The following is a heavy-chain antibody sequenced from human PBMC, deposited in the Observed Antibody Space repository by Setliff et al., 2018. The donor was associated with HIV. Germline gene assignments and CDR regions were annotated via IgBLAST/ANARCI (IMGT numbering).Heavy chain of an antibody. Sequence: LRLSCADSGFTFSRYWMSWVRQAPGKGLEWVANTNQDGSAKFYVDSVKGRFTISRDNAQNSLYLQMNSLRVEDTAVYYCATDIVATLDYWGQGTLVTVSS. CDR1: GFTFSRYW. CDR3: ATDIVATLDY. V-gene: IGHV3-7*01. D-gene: IGHD5-12*01. CDR2: TNQDGSAK. J-gene: IGHJ4*02.